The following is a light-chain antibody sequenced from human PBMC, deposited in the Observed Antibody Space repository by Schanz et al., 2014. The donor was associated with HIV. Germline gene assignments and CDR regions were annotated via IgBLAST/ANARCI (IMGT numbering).Light chain of an antibody. Sequence: QSALTQPASVSGSPGQSISISCTGTSGDVGSYNYVSWYQQHPGKAPKLMIYDVSNRPSGVSSRFSGSKSGNTASLTISGLQAEDEADYYCCSYAGSSTVVFGGGTKLTVL. J-gene: IGLJ2*01. CDR1: SGDVGSYNY. CDR2: DVS. CDR3: CSYAGSSTVV. V-gene: IGLV2-14*03.